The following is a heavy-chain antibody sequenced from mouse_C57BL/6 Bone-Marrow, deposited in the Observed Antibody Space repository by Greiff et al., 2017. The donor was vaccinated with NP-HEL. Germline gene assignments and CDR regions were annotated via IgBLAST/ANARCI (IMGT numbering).Heavy chain of an antibody. J-gene: IGHJ1*03. CDR1: GYTFTSYW. D-gene: IGHD1-1*01. CDR3: TVLSYYYNSYLYWYFDV. V-gene: IGHV1-55*01. Sequence: VQLQQPGAELVKPGASVKMSCKASGYTFTSYWITWVKQRPGQGLEWIGDIYPGSGSTNYNEKFKSRATLTVDTSSSTAYMQLSSLTSEDSAVYYCTVLSYYYNSYLYWYFDVWRTGTTVTVSS. CDR2: IYPGSGST.